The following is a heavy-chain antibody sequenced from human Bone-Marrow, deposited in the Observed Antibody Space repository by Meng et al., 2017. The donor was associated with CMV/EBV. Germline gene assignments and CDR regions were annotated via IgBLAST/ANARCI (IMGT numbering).Heavy chain of an antibody. V-gene: IGHV4-34*01. J-gene: IGHJ4*02. Sequence: SETLTLTCAAHGGPFSGYYWRWIRQPPGTGLERIGEITLSGSTNYNPSLKSPVTISVDTYKNQFSLKLSSVTAADTAVYYCARRGLNYPDLPTLDYWGQGTLVTVSS. D-gene: IGHD1-7*01. CDR3: ARRGLNYPDLPTLDY. CDR1: GGPFSGYY. CDR2: ITLSGST.